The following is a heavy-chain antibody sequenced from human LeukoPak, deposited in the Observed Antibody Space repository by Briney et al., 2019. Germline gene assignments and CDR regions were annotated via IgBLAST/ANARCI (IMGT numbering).Heavy chain of an antibody. J-gene: IGHJ4*02. CDR1: GYTFTSYG. V-gene: IGHV1-18*01. CDR2: ISTYNGYT. Sequence: ASVKVSCKAAGYTFTSYGITWVRQAPGQGLEWMGWISTYNGYTEYAQKVQGRLTMTTDTSTSTAYMELRSLTSDDTAVYHCARGSYLDYWGQGTLVTVSS. CDR3: ARGSYLDY. D-gene: IGHD1-26*01.